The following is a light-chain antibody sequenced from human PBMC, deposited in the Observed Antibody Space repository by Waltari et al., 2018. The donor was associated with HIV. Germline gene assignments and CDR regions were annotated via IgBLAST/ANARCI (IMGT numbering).Light chain of an antibody. V-gene: IGLV1-40*01. CDR3: SSYTSSSTLNV. CDR1: SSNIGAGFD. Sequence: QSLLTQPPSVSGAPGQRVTISCTGSSSNIGAGFDVHWYQQLPGTVPKLLIYGNSNRPSGVPHRFSGSKSGTSASLAITGLQAEDEADYYCSSYTSSSTLNVFGTGTKVTVL. CDR2: GNS. J-gene: IGLJ1*01.